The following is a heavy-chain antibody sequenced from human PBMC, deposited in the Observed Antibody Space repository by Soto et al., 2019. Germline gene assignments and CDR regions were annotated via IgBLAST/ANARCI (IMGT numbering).Heavy chain of an antibody. Sequence: ASVKVSCKASGYTFTGYYMHWVRQAPGQGLEWMGWINPNSGGTNYAQKFQGRVTMTRDTSISTADMELSRLRSDDTAVYYCARVKTIAAAGTDYYYYGMDVWGQGTTVTVSS. CDR1: GYTFTGYY. D-gene: IGHD6-13*01. CDR2: INPNSGGT. V-gene: IGHV1-2*02. J-gene: IGHJ6*02. CDR3: ARVKTIAAAGTDYYYYGMDV.